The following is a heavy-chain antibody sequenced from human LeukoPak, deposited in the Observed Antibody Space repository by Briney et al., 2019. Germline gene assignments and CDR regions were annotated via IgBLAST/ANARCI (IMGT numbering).Heavy chain of an antibody. D-gene: IGHD2-15*01. J-gene: IGHJ6*02. CDR3: ARVGYCSGGSCLNYYYYYGMDV. CDR2: IIPIFGTA. Sequence: GSSVKVSCKASGGTFISYAISWVRQAPGQGLEWMGGIIPIFGTANYAQKFQGRVTITADESTSTAYMELSSLRSEDTAVYYCARVGYCSGGSCLNYYYYYGMDVWGQGTTVTVSS. CDR1: GGTFISYA. V-gene: IGHV1-69*01.